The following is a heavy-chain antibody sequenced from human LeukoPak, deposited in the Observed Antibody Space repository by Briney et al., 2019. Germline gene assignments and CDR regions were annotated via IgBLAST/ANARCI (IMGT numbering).Heavy chain of an antibody. J-gene: IGHJ4*02. Sequence: SETLSLTCTVSGGSISSYYWSWIRQPPGKGLEWIGYIYYSGSTNHNPSLKSRVTISVDTSKNQFSLKLSSVTAADTAVYYCARHPGYGDSPFDYWGQGTLVTVSS. CDR1: GGSISSYY. CDR3: ARHPGYGDSPFDY. V-gene: IGHV4-59*08. CDR2: IYYSGST. D-gene: IGHD4-17*01.